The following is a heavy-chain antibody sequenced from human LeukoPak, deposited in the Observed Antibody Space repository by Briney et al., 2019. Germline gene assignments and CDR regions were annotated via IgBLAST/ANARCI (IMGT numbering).Heavy chain of an antibody. CDR1: GFTFSSYG. CDR3: AKEGDGSGYYERGGNLDY. CDR2: ISYDGSNK. D-gene: IGHD3-22*01. J-gene: IGHJ4*02. Sequence: PGGSLRLSCAASGFTFSSYGMHWVRQAPGKGLEWVAVISYDGSNKYYADSVKGRFTISRDNSKNTLYLQMNSLRAEDTAVYYCAKEGDGSGYYERGGNLDYWGQGTLVTVSS. V-gene: IGHV3-30*18.